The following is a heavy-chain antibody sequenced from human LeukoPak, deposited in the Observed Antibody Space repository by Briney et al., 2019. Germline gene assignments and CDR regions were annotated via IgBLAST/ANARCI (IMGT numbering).Heavy chain of an antibody. Sequence: ASVKVSCKASGYTFTSYYMHWVRQAPGQGLEWMGIINPSGGSPSYAQKFQGRVTMTRDTSTSTVYMELSSLRSEDTAVYYCARGIAAAGTTYYYYMDVWGKGTTVTVSS. J-gene: IGHJ6*03. CDR1: GYTFTSYY. V-gene: IGHV1-46*01. CDR2: INPSGGSP. D-gene: IGHD6-13*01. CDR3: ARGIAAAGTTYYYYMDV.